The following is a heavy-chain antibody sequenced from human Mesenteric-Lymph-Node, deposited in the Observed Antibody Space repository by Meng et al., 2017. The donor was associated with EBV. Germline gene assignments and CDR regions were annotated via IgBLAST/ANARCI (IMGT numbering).Heavy chain of an antibody. Sequence: RLPLRESGPGLVKPSETLSLTCTVSGGSISSSSYYWGWIRQPPGKGLEWIGDFYYSENTYYNPSLKSRVTISVDTSKNQFSLKLSSVTAADTAVYYCARRPWSLYYYFDYWGPGTLVTVSS. CDR3: ARRPWSLYYYFDY. CDR2: FYYSENT. V-gene: IGHV4-39*06. D-gene: IGHD1-26*01. J-gene: IGHJ4*02. CDR1: GGSISSSSYY.